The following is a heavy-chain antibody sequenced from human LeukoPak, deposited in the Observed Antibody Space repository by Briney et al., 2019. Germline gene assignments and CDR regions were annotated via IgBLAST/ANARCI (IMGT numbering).Heavy chain of an antibody. CDR3: ARGAYCGGDCYLIPFDY. V-gene: IGHV3-21*04. CDR2: ISSSSSYI. D-gene: IGHD2-21*02. Sequence: PGGSLRLSCAASGFTFSSYTMNWVRQAPGKGLEWVSSISSSSSYIYFADSVKGRFTISRDNAKNSLYLQMNSLRAEDTAVYYCARGAYCGGDCYLIPFDYWGQGTLVTVSS. CDR1: GFTFSSYT. J-gene: IGHJ4*02.